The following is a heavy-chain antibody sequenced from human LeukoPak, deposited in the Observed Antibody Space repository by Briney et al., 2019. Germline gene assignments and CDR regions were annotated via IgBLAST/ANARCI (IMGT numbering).Heavy chain of an antibody. CDR3: AKGSYSNGFDP. CDR1: GGSISSYY. V-gene: IGHV4-59*12. J-gene: IGHJ5*02. CDR2: IYYSGRT. Sequence: SETLSLTCTVSGGSISSYYWSWIRQPPGKGLEWIGYIYYSGRTNYDPSLKSRITILVDTSKNQFSLKLSSVTAADTAVYYCAKGSYSNGFDPWGQGTLVTVSS. D-gene: IGHD4-11*01.